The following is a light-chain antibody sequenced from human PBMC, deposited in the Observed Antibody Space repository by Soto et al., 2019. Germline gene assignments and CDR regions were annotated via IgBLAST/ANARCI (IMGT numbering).Light chain of an antibody. V-gene: IGKV2-30*01. Sequence: DVVMTQSPLSLPVTLGQPASISCRSSQSLAYSDGNTYLNWFQQRPGQSPRRLSYKVSNRDSGVPDRISGSGSGTDFTLKIIRVEAQDVGVYYFLQGTHWPPYTFGQGTKLEIK. CDR3: LQGTHWPPYT. CDR1: QSLAYSDGNTY. CDR2: KVS. J-gene: IGKJ2*01.